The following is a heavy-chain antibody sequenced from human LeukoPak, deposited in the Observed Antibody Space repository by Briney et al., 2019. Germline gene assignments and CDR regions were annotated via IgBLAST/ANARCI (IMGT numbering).Heavy chain of an antibody. CDR2: IYYSGST. J-gene: IGHJ4*02. D-gene: IGHD3-10*01. CDR3: ARHLDYYGSGSYLGL. Sequence: SETLSLTCTVSGDSISSSRYYWGWIRQPPGKGLEWIGSIYYSGSTYYNTSLKSRVTISVDTSKNQFSLKLSSVIAADTAVYYCARHLDYYGSGSYLGLWGQGTLVTVSS. CDR1: GDSISSSRYY. V-gene: IGHV4-39*01.